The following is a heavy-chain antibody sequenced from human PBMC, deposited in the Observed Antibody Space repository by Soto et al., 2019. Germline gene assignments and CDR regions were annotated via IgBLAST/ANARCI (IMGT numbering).Heavy chain of an antibody. D-gene: IGHD6-13*01. Sequence: ASVKVSCKAPAVTFTSYFMHWVRQAPGHGLEWIGVISPNGGSTKFAQTFQGRVTITADESTSIVFMEMSSLRFEDTAVYYCARSRAAAPPRVGMDVWGQGTTVTVSS. CDR1: AVTFTSYF. J-gene: IGHJ6*02. CDR3: ARSRAAAPPRVGMDV. CDR2: ISPNGGST. V-gene: IGHV1-46*01.